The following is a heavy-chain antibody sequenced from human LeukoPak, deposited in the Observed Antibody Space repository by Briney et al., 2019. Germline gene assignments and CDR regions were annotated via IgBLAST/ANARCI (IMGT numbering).Heavy chain of an antibody. D-gene: IGHD3-22*01. J-gene: IGHJ4*02. Sequence: GGSLRLSCAASGFTFSNYEMNWVRQAPGKGLEWVSYISSSGSTIYYADSVKGRFTISRDNSKNTLYVQMNSLRPDDTAVYYCAKDSSDYYFDYWGQGTLVTVSS. V-gene: IGHV3-48*03. CDR1: GFTFSNYE. CDR3: AKDSSDYYFDY. CDR2: ISSSGSTI.